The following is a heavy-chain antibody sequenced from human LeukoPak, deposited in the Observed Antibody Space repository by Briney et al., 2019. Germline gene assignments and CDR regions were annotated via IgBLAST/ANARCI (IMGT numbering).Heavy chain of an antibody. CDR1: GGSISSGGYY. Sequence: PSQTLSLTCTVSGGSISSGGYYWSWIRQHPGKGLEWIGYIYYSGSTYYNPSLKSRVTISVDTSKNQFSLKLSSATAADTAVYYCARLYSSGWYVDYWGQGTLVTVSS. CDR3: ARLYSSGWYVDY. CDR2: IYYSGST. J-gene: IGHJ4*02. V-gene: IGHV4-31*03. D-gene: IGHD6-19*01.